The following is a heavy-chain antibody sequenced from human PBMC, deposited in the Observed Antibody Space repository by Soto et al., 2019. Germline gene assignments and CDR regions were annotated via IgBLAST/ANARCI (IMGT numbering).Heavy chain of an antibody. CDR2: IIPIFGTA. CDR1: GGTFSSYA. D-gene: IGHD6-6*01. Sequence: SVKVSCKASGGTFSSYAISWVRQAPGQGLEWMGGIIPIFGTANYAQKFQGRVTITADESTSTAYMELSSPRSEDTAVYYCARGRLAARTDWNAGYWFDPWGQGTLVTVSS. J-gene: IGHJ5*02. CDR3: ARGRLAARTDWNAGYWFDP. V-gene: IGHV1-69*13.